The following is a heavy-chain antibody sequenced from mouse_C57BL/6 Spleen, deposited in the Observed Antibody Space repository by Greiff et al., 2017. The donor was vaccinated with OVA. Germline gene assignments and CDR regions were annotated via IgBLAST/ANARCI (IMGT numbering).Heavy chain of an antibody. J-gene: IGHJ1*01. Sequence: EVKLMESGPELVKPGASVKIPCKASGYTFTDYNMDWVKQSHGKSLEWIGDINPNNGGTIYNQKFKGKATLTVDKSSSTAYMELRGLTSEDTAVYYCARRQYFDVWGQGTTVTVSS. CDR3: ARRQYFDV. V-gene: IGHV1-18*01. D-gene: IGHD6-1*01. CDR1: GYTFTDYN. CDR2: INPNNGGT.